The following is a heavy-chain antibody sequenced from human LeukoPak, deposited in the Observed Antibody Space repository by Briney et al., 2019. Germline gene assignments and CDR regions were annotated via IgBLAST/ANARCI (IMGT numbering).Heavy chain of an antibody. CDR3: AREFYYYDSSGRIDY. CDR1: GFTASSNY. J-gene: IGHJ4*02. Sequence: PGGSLRLSCAASGFTASSNYMSWVRQAPGKGLEWVSVIYSGGSTYYADSVKGRFTISRDNSKNTLYLQMSSLRAEDTAVYYCAREFYYYDSSGRIDYWGQGTLVTVSS. D-gene: IGHD3-22*01. V-gene: IGHV3-66*02. CDR2: IYSGGST.